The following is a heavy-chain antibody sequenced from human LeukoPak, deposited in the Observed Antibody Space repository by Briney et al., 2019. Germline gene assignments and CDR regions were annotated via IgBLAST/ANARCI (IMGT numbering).Heavy chain of an antibody. CDR2: MQYDGSEE. CDR1: GFSFSTYG. Sequence: GGSLRLSCAASGFSFSTYGMHWVRQAPGKGLEWVTFMQYDGSEEYYADSVKGRFTISRDNSKNTLYLQMDSLRGEDTTVYYCAGKAAAYYFVYWGQGTLVTVSS. CDR3: AGKAAAYYFVY. J-gene: IGHJ4*02. V-gene: IGHV3-30*02. D-gene: IGHD2-2*01.